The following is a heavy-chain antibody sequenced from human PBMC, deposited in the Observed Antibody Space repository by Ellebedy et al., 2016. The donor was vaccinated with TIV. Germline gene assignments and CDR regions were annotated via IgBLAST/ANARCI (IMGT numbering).Heavy chain of an antibody. D-gene: IGHD4-17*01. J-gene: IGHJ3*02. CDR1: GGSISSGGYY. CDR3: ARDRADYDDAFAI. Sequence: MPSETLSLTCTVSGGSISSGGYYWSWIRQHTGKGLEWIGYISYSGNTYYHPSLKIRVTISIYTSKNQFSLKLSSVTAAYTAVYYCARDRADYDDAFAIWGQGTMVTVSS. CDR2: ISYSGNT. V-gene: IGHV4-31*03.